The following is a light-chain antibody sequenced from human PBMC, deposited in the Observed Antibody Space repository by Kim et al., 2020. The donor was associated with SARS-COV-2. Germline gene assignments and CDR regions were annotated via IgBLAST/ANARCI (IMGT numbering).Light chain of an antibody. J-gene: IGKJ1*01. Sequence: SPGERATLSCRASQSVSSTYLAGYHQKPGQAPRLVIYAASSRAAGIPDRLSGSGYGTGFTLSISRLEPEDYGVYYCQQYASSPWTFGQGTKVDIK. CDR2: AAS. V-gene: IGKV3-20*01. CDR3: QQYASSPWT. CDR1: QSVSSTY.